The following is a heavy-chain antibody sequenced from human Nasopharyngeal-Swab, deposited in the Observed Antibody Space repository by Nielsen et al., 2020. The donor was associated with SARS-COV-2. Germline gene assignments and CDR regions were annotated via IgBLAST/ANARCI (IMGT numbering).Heavy chain of an antibody. Sequence: SETLSLTFIVPGGSISNYYWNWIRQLPGKELEWIGPISYTGSTAYNPSVESRVTISLDRSRNQFSLRLTSVTAADTAVYYCARDQNGNSFNFDSWGQGTLVTVSS. D-gene: IGHD4-23*01. CDR1: GGSISNYY. J-gene: IGHJ4*01. CDR3: ARDQNGNSFNFDS. CDR2: ISYTGST. V-gene: IGHV4-59*01.